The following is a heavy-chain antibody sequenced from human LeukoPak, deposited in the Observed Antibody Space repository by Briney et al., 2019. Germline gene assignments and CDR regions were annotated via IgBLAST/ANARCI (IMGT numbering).Heavy chain of an antibody. Sequence: GGSLRLSCAASGFTVSSNYMSWVRQAPGNGLEWVSVIYSDGSTYYADSVKGRFTISRDNSKNTLYLQMNSLRAEDTAVYYCARDRAGSAYYTGNPFDYWGQGTLVTVSS. V-gene: IGHV3-66*01. CDR1: GFTVSSNY. J-gene: IGHJ4*02. CDR3: ARDRAGSAYYTGNPFDY. CDR2: IYSDGST. D-gene: IGHD3-3*01.